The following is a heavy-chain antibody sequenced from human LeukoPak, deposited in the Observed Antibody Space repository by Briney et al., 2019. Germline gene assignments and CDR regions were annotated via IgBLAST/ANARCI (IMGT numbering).Heavy chain of an antibody. CDR3: ARDTWSYCTNGVCQSDDY. CDR2: ISAYNGNT. CDR1: GYTFTSYG. D-gene: IGHD2-8*01. Sequence: ASVKVSCKASGYTFTSYGISWVRQAPGQGLEWVGWISAYNGNTNYAQKLQGRVTMTTDTSTSTAYMELRSLRSDDTAVYYCARDTWSYCTNGVCQSDDYWGQGTLVTVSS. J-gene: IGHJ4*02. V-gene: IGHV1-18*01.